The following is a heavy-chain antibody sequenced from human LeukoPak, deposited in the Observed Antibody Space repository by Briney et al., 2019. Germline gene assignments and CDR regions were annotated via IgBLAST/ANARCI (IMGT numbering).Heavy chain of an antibody. CDR1: GDSISSSSYY. J-gene: IGHJ3*02. CDR2: IYYSGT. Sequence: KPSETLSLTCTVSGDSISSSSYYWGWIRQPPGKGLEWIGSIYYSGTYYNPSLKSRVTISVDTSKSQFSLKLRSVTAADTAFYYCARRLSGYDWGDAFDIWGQGTMVTVSS. CDR3: ARRLSGYDWGDAFDI. V-gene: IGHV4-39*01. D-gene: IGHD5-12*01.